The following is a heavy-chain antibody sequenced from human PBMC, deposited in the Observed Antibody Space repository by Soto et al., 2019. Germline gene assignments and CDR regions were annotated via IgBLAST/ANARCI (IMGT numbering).Heavy chain of an antibody. CDR2: IYWDGDK. CDR1: GFSLTTRTVG. Sequence: SGPTLVNPTQTLTLTCTFSGFSLTTRTVGVGWVRHPPGEALKWLALIYWDGDKRYNPSLKNRLTIAKDTSNNQVVLTMTNMDPVDTATYYCVHATWALFDFWGQGTLVTVSS. CDR3: VHATWALFDF. D-gene: IGHD1-26*01. V-gene: IGHV2-5*02. J-gene: IGHJ4*02.